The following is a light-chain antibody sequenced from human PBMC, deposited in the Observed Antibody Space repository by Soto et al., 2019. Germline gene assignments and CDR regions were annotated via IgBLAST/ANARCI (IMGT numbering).Light chain of an antibody. CDR1: QSVSSK. V-gene: IGKV3-15*01. J-gene: IGKJ1*01. CDR3: QQYNSWLWT. CDR2: GAS. Sequence: EIVLTQSPSTLSVSPGEGATLSCRASQSVSSKLAWYQQKPGQAPRLLIYGASTRATGIPARFSGSGSGTEFTLIISSLQSEDSAVYYCQQYNSWLWTFGQGTKVDI.